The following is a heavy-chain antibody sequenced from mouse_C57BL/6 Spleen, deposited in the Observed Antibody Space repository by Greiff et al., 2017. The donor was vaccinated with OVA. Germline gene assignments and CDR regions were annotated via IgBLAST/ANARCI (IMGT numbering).Heavy chain of an antibody. Sequence: QVQLQQPGAELVMPGASVKLSCKASGYTFTSYWMHWVKQRPGQGLEWIGEIDPSDSYTNYNQKIKGKSTLTVEKSSSTAYMQLSSLTSEDSAVDYCARGRASRNWVSFDYWGQGTTLTVSS. J-gene: IGHJ2*01. V-gene: IGHV1-69*01. CDR2: IDPSDSYT. CDR3: ARGRASRNWVSFDY. D-gene: IGHD4-1*01. CDR1: GYTFTSYW.